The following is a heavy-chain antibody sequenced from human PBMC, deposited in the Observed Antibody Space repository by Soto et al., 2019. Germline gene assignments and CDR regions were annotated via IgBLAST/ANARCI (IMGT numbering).Heavy chain of an antibody. CDR3: AKVPPSSGWPRSHYYFDY. CDR1: GFTFSSYA. CDR2: ISGSGGST. D-gene: IGHD6-19*01. Sequence: GGSLRLSCAASGFTFSSYAMSWVRQAPGKGLEWVSAISGSGGSTYYADSVKGRFTISRDNSKNTLYLQMNSLRAEDTAVYYCAKVPPSSGWPRSHYYFDYWGQGTLVTVSS. V-gene: IGHV3-23*01. J-gene: IGHJ4*02.